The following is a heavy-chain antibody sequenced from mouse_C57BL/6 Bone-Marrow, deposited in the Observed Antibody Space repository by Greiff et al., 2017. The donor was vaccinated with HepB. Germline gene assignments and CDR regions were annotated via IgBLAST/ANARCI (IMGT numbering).Heavy chain of an antibody. D-gene: IGHD1-1*01. Sequence: VQLQQPGAELVKPGASVKMSCKASGYTFTSYWITWVKQRPGQGLEWIGDIYPGSGSTNYNEKFKSKATLTVDTSSSTAYMQLSSLTSEDSAVYYCALYYYGSSPAWFAYWGQGTLVTVSA. V-gene: IGHV1-55*01. J-gene: IGHJ3*01. CDR1: GYTFTSYW. CDR2: IYPGSGST. CDR3: ALYYYGSSPAWFAY.